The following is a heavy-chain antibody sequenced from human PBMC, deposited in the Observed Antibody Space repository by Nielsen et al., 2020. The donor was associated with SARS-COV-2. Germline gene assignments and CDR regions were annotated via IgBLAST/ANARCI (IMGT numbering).Heavy chain of an antibody. D-gene: IGHD1-14*01. J-gene: IGHJ6*02. CDR1: GYTFTGYY. CDR2: INPNTGNT. Sequence: ASVKVSCKASGYTFTGYYIHWVRQAPGQGLEWMGWINPNTGNTKYAQKFQDWVTMTRDTSTATAYIELSRLTSDDTAVYYCATEVNQGGMDVWGQGTTVIVSS. V-gene: IGHV1-2*04. CDR3: ATEVNQGGMDV.